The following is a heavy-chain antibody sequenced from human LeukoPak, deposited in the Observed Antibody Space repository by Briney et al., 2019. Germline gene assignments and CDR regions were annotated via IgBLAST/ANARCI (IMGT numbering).Heavy chain of an antibody. J-gene: IGHJ3*02. D-gene: IGHD3-3*01. Sequence: SETLSLTCTVSGGSISSYYWSWIRQPPGKGLEWIGYIYYSGSTNYNPSLKSRVTISVDTSKNQFSLKLSSVTAADTAVYYCARGGYGLESFDIWGQGTVVTVSS. CDR2: IYYSGST. V-gene: IGHV4-59*08. CDR1: GGSISSYY. CDR3: ARGGYGLESFDI.